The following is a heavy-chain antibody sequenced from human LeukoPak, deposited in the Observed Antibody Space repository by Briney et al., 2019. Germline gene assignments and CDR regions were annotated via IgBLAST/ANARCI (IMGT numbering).Heavy chain of an antibody. D-gene: IGHD1-26*01. CDR2: IYYSGST. J-gene: IGHJ4*02. Sequence: PSETLSLTCTVSGGSISSSSYYWGWLRQPPGKGLAWIGSIYYSGSTYYNPSLKSRVTISVDTSKNQFSLKLTSVTAADTAVYYCARIVGATDYFDHWGQGTLVTVSS. V-gene: IGHV4-39*01. CDR1: GGSISSSSYY. CDR3: ARIVGATDYFDH.